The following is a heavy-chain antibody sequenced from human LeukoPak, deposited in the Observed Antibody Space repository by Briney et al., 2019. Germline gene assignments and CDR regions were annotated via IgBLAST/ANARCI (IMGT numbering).Heavy chain of an antibody. CDR3: GRDWKLDY. CDR1: GFTFNKYA. J-gene: IGHJ4*02. D-gene: IGHD1-1*01. Sequence: PGGSLRLSCAASGFTFNKYAMSWVRQAPGKGPEWVSAISDNGGDRKYADSVKGRFTISRDNSKNTLYLQMNSLRAEDTAIYYCGRDWKLDYWGQGNLVTVSS. CDR2: ISDNGGDR. V-gene: IGHV3-23*01.